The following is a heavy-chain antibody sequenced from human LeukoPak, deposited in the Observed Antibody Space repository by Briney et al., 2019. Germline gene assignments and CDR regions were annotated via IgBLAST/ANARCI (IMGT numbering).Heavy chain of an antibody. CDR2: MNPNSGNT. D-gene: IGHD6-19*01. J-gene: IGHJ5*02. CDR3: ARRGSGGWYNWFDP. CDR1: GYTFTSYD. Sequence: ASVKVSCKASGYTFTSYDINWVRQATGQGLEWMGWMNPNSGNTGYAQNFQGRVTMTRNTSINTAYMELSSLRSEDTAVYYCARRGSGGWYNWFDPWGQGTLVTVSS. V-gene: IGHV1-8*01.